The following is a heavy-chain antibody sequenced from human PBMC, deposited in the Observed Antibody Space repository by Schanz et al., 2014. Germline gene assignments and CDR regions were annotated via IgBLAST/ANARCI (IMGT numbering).Heavy chain of an antibody. Sequence: EAQVVESGGGLVQPGGSLRLSCAASGFTFSSYWMHWVRQAPGKGLVWISRINSDGSSASYADSVKGRFTISRDNAKNTLYLQMNSVRAEDSAVYYCTRGSGSRSYGWYYDSWGQGTLVTVSS. CDR2: INSDGSSA. CDR1: GFTFSSYW. V-gene: IGHV3-74*02. J-gene: IGHJ4*02. D-gene: IGHD3-10*01. CDR3: TRGSGSRSYGWYYDS.